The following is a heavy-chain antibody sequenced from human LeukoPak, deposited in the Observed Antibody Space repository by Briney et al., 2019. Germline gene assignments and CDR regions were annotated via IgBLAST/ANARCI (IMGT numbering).Heavy chain of an antibody. V-gene: IGHV1-69*13. CDR2: IIPIFGTA. CDR1: GGTFSSYA. Sequence: ASVKVSRKASGGTFSSYAISWVRQAPGQGLEWMGGIIPIFGTANYAQKFQGRVTITADESTSTAYMELSSLRSEDTAVYYCARAPYDSSGYYGSYYYYGMDVWGQGTTVTVSS. D-gene: IGHD3-22*01. J-gene: IGHJ6*02. CDR3: ARAPYDSSGYYGSYYYYGMDV.